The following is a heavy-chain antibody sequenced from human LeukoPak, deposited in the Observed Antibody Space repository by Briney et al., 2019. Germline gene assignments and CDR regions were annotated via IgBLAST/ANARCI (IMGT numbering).Heavy chain of an antibody. D-gene: IGHD5-24*01. CDR1: GGSISGGTYY. V-gene: IGHV4-61*02. J-gene: IGHJ4*02. Sequence: SETLSLTCTVSGGSISGGTYYWSWIRQPAGKGLEWIGRIYSSGSTNYNPSLKSRVTISVDTSKNQFSLKLSSVTAADTAVYYCATDSRDGYTYGDWGPGTLVTVSS. CDR2: IYSSGST. CDR3: ATDSRDGYTYGD.